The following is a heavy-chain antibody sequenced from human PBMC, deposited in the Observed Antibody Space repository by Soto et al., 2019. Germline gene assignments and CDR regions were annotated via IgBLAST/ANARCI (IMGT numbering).Heavy chain of an antibody. D-gene: IGHD2-15*01. V-gene: IGHV4-59*01. Sequence: SETLSLTCTVSGGSFSSYYWSWIRQPPGKGLEWIVYIYSSGSTNYNPSLKSRVTLSVDTYKKQFSLKLTSVTAADTAVYYCARGGYCSGGSCFGYYYFGMDVWGQGTTVTVYS. CDR2: IYSSGST. CDR1: GGSFSSYY. J-gene: IGHJ6*02. CDR3: ARGGYCSGGSCFGYYYFGMDV.